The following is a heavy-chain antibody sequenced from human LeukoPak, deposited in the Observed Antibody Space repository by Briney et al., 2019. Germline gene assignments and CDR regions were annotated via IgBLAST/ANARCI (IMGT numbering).Heavy chain of an antibody. Sequence: TGGSLRLSCAASGFTFTSYAMSWVRQAPGKGLEWVSAISGSGGSTYYADSVKGRSTISRDNSKNTLCLQMNSLRAEDTAVYYCAKSTSSGAFDIWGQGTMVTVSS. CDR3: AKSTSSGAFDI. V-gene: IGHV3-23*01. D-gene: IGHD3-10*01. CDR1: GFTFTSYA. CDR2: ISGSGGST. J-gene: IGHJ3*02.